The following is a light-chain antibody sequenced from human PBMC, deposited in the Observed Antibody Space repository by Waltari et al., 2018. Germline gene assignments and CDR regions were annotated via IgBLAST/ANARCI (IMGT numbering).Light chain of an antibody. CDR3: CSYAGSYTYV. V-gene: IGLV2-11*01. CDR2: DVT. J-gene: IGLJ1*01. CDR1: SSAIGAYDY. Sequence: QSALTQPRSVSGSPGQSVTLSCHGTSSAIGAYDYVSWYQQHPGQPPKLIIYDVTDRPAGGPDRFSGSKSGNTASLTISGLQAEDEADYYCCSYAGSYTYVFGTGTKVTVL.